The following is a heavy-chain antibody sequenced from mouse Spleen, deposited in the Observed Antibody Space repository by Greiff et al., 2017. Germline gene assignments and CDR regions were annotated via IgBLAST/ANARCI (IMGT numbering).Heavy chain of an antibody. CDR3: ARHEETYYGTPGWFAY. Sequence: QVQLKESGAELVKPGASVKLSCKASGYTFTEYTIHWVKQRTGQGLEWIGWFYPGSGSIKYNEKFKDKATLTADKSSSTVYMELSRLTSEDSAVYFCARHEETYYGTPGWFAYWGQGTLVTVSA. CDR2: FYPGSGSI. CDR1: GYTFTEYT. J-gene: IGHJ3*01. V-gene: IGHV1-62-2*01. D-gene: IGHD2-10*01.